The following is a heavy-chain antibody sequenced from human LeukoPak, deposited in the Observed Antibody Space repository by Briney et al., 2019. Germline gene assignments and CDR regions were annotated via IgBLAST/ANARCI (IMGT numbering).Heavy chain of an antibody. CDR2: ISSRGDST. Sequence: GGSLRLSCAASGFIFSNYAMSWVRQVPGRGLEWVSTISSRGDSTYVADSVKGRFTISRDNSKNSLYLQMDSLRAEDTAVYYCAKVGIRISLIVVVFTTADDWYFDLWGRGTLVTVSS. J-gene: IGHJ2*01. CDR3: AKVGIRISLIVVVFTTADDWYFDL. CDR1: GFIFSNYA. D-gene: IGHD3-22*01. V-gene: IGHV3-23*01.